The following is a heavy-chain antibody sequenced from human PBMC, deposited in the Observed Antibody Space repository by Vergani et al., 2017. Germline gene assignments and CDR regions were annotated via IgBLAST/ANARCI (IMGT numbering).Heavy chain of an antibody. CDR2: INPNSGGT. J-gene: IGHJ5*02. D-gene: IGHD3-3*01. Sequence: QVQLVQSGAEVKKPGASVKVSCKASGYTFTGYYMHWVRQAPGQGLEWMGWINPNSGGTNDAQKFPGRVTMTRDTSISTAYMELSRLRSDDTAVYYCARSTVLDGEGFFWSGYSSYNWFDPWGQGTLVTVSS. CDR1: GYTFTGYY. V-gene: IGHV1-2*02. CDR3: ARSTVLDGEGFFWSGYSSYNWFDP.